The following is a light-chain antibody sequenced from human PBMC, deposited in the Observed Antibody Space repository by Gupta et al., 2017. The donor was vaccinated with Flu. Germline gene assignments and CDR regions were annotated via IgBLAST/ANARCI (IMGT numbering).Light chain of an antibody. Sequence: TICCSGIYYKNGRTYGSWYQQHPGTAPKLLIFEDNKRPSGVSNRFSGSKSGTTASLVITGLQAEDEAEYYCSSYKVSRSLGEVFGCGTKLTVL. J-gene: IGLJ3*02. V-gene: IGLV1-51*02. CDR1: YYKNGRTY. CDR3: SSYKVSRSLGEV. CDR2: EDN.